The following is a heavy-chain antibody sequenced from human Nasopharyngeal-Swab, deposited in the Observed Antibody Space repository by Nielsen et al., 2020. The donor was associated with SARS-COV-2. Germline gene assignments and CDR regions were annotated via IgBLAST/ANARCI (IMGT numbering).Heavy chain of an antibody. D-gene: IGHD6-19*01. CDR2: INHSGST. Sequence: SETLSLTCAVYGGSFSGYYWSWIRQPPGKGLEWIGEINHSGSTNYNPSFKSRVTISRDTSKNQFSLRLTSVTAVDTAVYYCARGGIGSGWNWFDPWGQGTLVTVSS. CDR1: GGSFSGYY. CDR3: ARGGIGSGWNWFDP. J-gene: IGHJ5*02. V-gene: IGHV4-34*01.